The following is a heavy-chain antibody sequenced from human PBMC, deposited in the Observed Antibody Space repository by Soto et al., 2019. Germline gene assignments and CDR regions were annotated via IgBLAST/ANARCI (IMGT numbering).Heavy chain of an antibody. J-gene: IGHJ4*02. CDR2: IFNSGTT. Sequence: TLSLTCSVSGASTVSHYHWTWIRQPPGKGLEWMGYIFNSGTTFYNPSLTSRLSISMDTSGNHFSLELRSVTAADTAVYYCALALGPTTGLDYWGQGTLVTVSS. V-gene: IGHV4-31*02. CDR1: GASTVSHYH. CDR3: ALALGPTTGLDY. D-gene: IGHD1-26*01.